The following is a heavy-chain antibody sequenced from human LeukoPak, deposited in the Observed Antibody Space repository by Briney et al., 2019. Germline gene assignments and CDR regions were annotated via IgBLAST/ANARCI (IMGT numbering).Heavy chain of an antibody. J-gene: IGHJ4*02. Sequence: PGGSLRLSCAGSGFTFSDYYMSWIRQAPGKGREGVSYISSSGSTIYYADSVKGRFTISRDNAKNSLYLQMNSLRAEDTAVYYYASGGRRGYSGYPNDYWGQGTLVTVSS. CDR1: GFTFSDYY. CDR2: ISSSGSTI. D-gene: IGHD5-12*01. V-gene: IGHV3-11*01. CDR3: ASGGRRGYSGYPNDY.